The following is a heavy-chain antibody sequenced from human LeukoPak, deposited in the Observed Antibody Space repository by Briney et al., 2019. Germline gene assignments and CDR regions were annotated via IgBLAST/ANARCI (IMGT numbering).Heavy chain of an antibody. CDR2: IKSKTDGGTT. CDR3: TIGVVLAANFYYYYMDV. J-gene: IGHJ6*03. D-gene: IGHD2-2*01. V-gene: IGHV3-15*01. Sequence: RPGGSLRLSCAASGFTFSNAWMSWVRQAPGKGLEWIGRIKSKTDGGTTDYAAPVKGRFTLSRDDSKTTLYLQMNSLKTEDTAVYYCTIGVVLAANFYYYYMDVWGKGTTVTVSS. CDR1: GFTFSNAW.